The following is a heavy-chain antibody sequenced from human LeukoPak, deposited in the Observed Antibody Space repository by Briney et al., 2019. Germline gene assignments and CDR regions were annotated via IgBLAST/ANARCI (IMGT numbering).Heavy chain of an antibody. CDR2: IRYDGSDS. J-gene: IGHJ4*02. CDR3: AKEDIVVVPAAPDY. D-gene: IGHD2-2*01. CDR1: GFTFGDYA. Sequence: GGSLRLSCSAFGFTFGDYAFHWVRQAPGKGLEWLAFIRYDGSDSYYVDSVKGRFTISRDNSKNTLYLQMNSLRAEDTAVYYCAKEDIVVVPAAPDYWGQGTLVTVSS. V-gene: IGHV3-30*02.